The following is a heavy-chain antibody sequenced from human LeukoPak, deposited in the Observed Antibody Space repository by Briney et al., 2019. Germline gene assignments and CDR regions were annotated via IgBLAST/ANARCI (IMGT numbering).Heavy chain of an antibody. CDR1: GGSISPYF. J-gene: IGHJ4*02. Sequence: PSETLSLTCTVSGGSISPYFWSWIRQPPGKGLEWIGYIYYTGSTSYNPSLKSRVTISADTSKNQFSLKLRSVIAADTAVYYCARHYPNHRYDSSGYYYGGFDYWGQGTPVTVSS. CDR3: ARHYPNHRYDSSGYYYGGFDY. D-gene: IGHD3-22*01. CDR2: IYYTGST. V-gene: IGHV4-59*08.